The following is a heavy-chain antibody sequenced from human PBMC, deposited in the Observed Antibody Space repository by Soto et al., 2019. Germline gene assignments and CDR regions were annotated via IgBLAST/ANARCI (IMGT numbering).Heavy chain of an antibody. J-gene: IGHJ6*01. Sequence: WGSLRIACASSVFTFSTYGMRWVRQAPGKGLAWVAVIWYDGSNKYYADSVKGRFTISRDNSKNTLYLQMNSLRAEDTAVYYCARDPPRVPAAIYYYYYGMDVWGQGTPVTVSS. CDR1: VFTFSTYG. CDR3: ARDPPRVPAAIYYYYYGMDV. CDR2: IWYDGSNK. V-gene: IGHV3-33*01. D-gene: IGHD2-2*01.